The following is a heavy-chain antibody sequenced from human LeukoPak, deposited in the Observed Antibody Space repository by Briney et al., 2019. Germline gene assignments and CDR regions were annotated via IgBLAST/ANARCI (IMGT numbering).Heavy chain of an antibody. V-gene: IGHV4-59*01. D-gene: IGHD5-12*01. J-gene: IGHJ4*02. CDR1: GGSLSSYY. CDR3: ARAGIVATSFFDY. Sequence: SETLSLTCTVSGGSLSSYYWSWIRQPPGKGLEWIGYIYYSGSTNYVPSLKSRVTISVDTSKNQFSLKLSSVTAADTAVYYCARAGIVATSFFDYWGQGTLVTVSS. CDR2: IYYSGST.